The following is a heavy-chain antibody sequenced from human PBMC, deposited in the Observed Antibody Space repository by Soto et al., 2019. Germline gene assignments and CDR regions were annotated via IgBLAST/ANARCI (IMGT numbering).Heavy chain of an antibody. V-gene: IGHV3-33*01. Sequence: GGSLRLSCAASGFTFSSYGMHWVRQAPGKGLEGVAVIWYDGSNKYYADSVKGRFTISRDNSKNTLYLQMNSLRAEDTAVYYCARGGLWFGDHIGAFDIWGQGTMVTVSS. CDR1: GFTFSSYG. D-gene: IGHD3-10*01. CDR2: IWYDGSNK. J-gene: IGHJ3*02. CDR3: ARGGLWFGDHIGAFDI.